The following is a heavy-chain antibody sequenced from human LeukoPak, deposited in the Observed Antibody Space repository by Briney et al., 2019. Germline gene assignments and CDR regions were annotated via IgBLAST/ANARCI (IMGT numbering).Heavy chain of an antibody. D-gene: IGHD3-9*01. J-gene: IGHJ4*02. CDR1: GGSINTPNYY. CDR3: ARDLGLYDILTGYWRRSRGPFDY. Sequence: SETLSLTCTVSGGSINTPNYYWGWIRQTPGKGLEWIGNIFYSGGTYYSPSLTSRVTISLDTSRNQLSLKMNSVTAADTAVYYCARDLGLYDILTGYWRRSRGPFDYWGQGTLVTVSS. CDR2: IFYSGGT. V-gene: IGHV4-39*07.